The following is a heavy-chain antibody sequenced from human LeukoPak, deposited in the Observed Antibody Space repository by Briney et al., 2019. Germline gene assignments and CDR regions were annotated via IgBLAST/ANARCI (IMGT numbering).Heavy chain of an antibody. V-gene: IGHV3-30*04. CDR1: GFTFSSYA. CDR2: ISYDGSNK. D-gene: IGHD1-26*01. CDR3: ARDEGALSTLDIDY. J-gene: IGHJ4*02. Sequence: GSLRLSCAASGFTFSSYAMHWVRQAPGKGLEWVAVISYDGSNKYYADSVKGRFTISRDNSKNTLYLQMNSLRAEDTAVYYCARDEGALSTLDIDYWGQGTLVTVSS.